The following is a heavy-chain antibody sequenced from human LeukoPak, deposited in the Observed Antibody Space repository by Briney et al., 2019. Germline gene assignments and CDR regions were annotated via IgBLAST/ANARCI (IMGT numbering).Heavy chain of an antibody. D-gene: IGHD1-7*01. Sequence: ASVKVSCKASGYTFTGYYIDWVRQAPGQGLGWMGWITPNSGGTKYGQKFQGRVTMTMDTSISTAYMELSSLRSDDTAVYYCARVLRWNYVEDAFDIWGQGTMVTVSS. J-gene: IGHJ3*02. V-gene: IGHV1-2*02. CDR2: ITPNSGGT. CDR3: ARVLRWNYVEDAFDI. CDR1: GYTFTGYY.